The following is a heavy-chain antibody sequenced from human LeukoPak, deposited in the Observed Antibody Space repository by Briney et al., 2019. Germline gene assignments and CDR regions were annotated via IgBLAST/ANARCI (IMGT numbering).Heavy chain of an antibody. CDR2: IYQSGRT. CDR3: ARVIIDGYFDF. V-gene: IGHV4-38-2*02. Sequence: PSETLSLTCTVSGYSISSGYHWGWIRQPPGKGLEWIVSIYQSGRTYHNPSLKSRVAISLDTSKNQFSLRLSSVTAADTAVYYCARVIIDGYFDFWGQGTLVTVSS. D-gene: IGHD3-10*01. J-gene: IGHJ4*02. CDR1: GYSISSGYH.